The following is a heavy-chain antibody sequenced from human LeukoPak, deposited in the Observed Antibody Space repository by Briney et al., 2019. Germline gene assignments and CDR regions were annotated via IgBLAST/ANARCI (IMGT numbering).Heavy chain of an antibody. D-gene: IGHD1-7*01. J-gene: IGHJ6*03. CDR3: ARRTNDYYYYMDV. CDR1: GYIFISYW. Sequence: GESLKISCKGSGYIFISYWIGWVRQMPGKGLEWMGIIYPGDSDTRYSPSFQGQVTISADKSISTAHLQWSSLKASDTAMYYCARRTNDYYYYMDVWGKGTTVTVSS. CDR2: IYPGDSDT. V-gene: IGHV5-51*01.